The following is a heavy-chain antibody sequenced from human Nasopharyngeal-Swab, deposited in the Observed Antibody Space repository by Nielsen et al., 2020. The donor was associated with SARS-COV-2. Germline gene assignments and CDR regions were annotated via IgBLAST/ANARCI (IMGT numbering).Heavy chain of an antibody. CDR1: GYTFTSYA. V-gene: IGHV1-3*04. J-gene: IGHJ4*02. D-gene: IGHD1-26*01. CDR2: INTDNGDT. Sequence: ASVKVSCKASGYTFTSYAMHWVRQAPGQRPEWMAWINTDNGDTRYSPKFQGRVIVTRDTSATTGYMGLSSLTSEDTAMYYCVRDDGGSYLLDYWGQGTLVTVSS. CDR3: VRDDGGSYLLDY.